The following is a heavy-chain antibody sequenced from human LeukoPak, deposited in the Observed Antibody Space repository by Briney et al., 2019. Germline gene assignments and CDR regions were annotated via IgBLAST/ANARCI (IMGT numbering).Heavy chain of an antibody. CDR2: IYYSGST. V-gene: IGHV4-39*07. CDR3: ARGHYCSGGSCYSEYFFDY. D-gene: IGHD2-15*01. Sequence: SETLSLTCTVSGGSISSSSYYWGWIRQPPGKGLEWIGSIYYSGSTYYNPSLKSRVTISVDTSKNQFSLKLSSVTAADTAVYYCARGHYCSGGSCYSEYFFDYWGQGTLVTVSS. CDR1: GGSISSSSYY. J-gene: IGHJ4*02.